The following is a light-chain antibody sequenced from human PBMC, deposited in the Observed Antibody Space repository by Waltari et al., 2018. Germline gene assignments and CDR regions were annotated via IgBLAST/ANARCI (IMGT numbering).Light chain of an antibody. CDR3: LSADSTSTYGV. J-gene: IGLJ3*02. CDR2: KDS. CDR1: AFTKQY. V-gene: IGLV3-25*03. Sequence: SYELTQPPSLSVFPGQTARISCSGDAFTKQYGFWYQQRPGQAPGLVIYKDSERPSGTPERFSGSRSGTTVTLTISGVHAEDEGDYYCLSADSTSTYGVFGGGTKVTVL.